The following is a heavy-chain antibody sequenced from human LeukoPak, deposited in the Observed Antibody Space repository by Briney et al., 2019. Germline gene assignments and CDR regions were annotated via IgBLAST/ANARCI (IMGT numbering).Heavy chain of an antibody. CDR2: ISSSSSYI. CDR3: ASHSSSSGV. Sequence: PGGSLRLSCAASGFTFSSYSMNWVRQAPGKGLEWVSSISSSSSYIYYADSVEGRFTISRDNAKNSLYLQMNSLRAEDTAVYYCASHSSSSGVWGQGTLVTVSS. V-gene: IGHV3-21*01. D-gene: IGHD6-6*01. CDR1: GFTFSSYS. J-gene: IGHJ4*02.